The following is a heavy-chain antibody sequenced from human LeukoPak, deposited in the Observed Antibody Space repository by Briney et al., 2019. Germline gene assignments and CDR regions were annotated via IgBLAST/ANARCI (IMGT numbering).Heavy chain of an antibody. CDR1: EFTFSSYE. Sequence: GGSLRLSCAASEFTFSSYEMNWVRQAPGKGPEWVSYISSSGSTIYYADSVKGRFTISRDNAKNSLYLQMNSLRAEDTAVYYCARGGGLWFGESFFDYWGQGTLVTVSS. J-gene: IGHJ4*02. CDR2: ISSSGSTI. V-gene: IGHV3-48*03. D-gene: IGHD3-10*01. CDR3: ARGGGLWFGESFFDY.